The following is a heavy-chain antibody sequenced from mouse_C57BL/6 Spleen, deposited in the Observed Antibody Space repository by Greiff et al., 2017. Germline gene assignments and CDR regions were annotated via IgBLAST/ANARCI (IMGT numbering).Heavy chain of an antibody. CDR3: ARAITTVVLDY. V-gene: IGHV3-6*01. J-gene: IGHJ2*01. CDR2: ISYDGSN. D-gene: IGHD1-1*01. Sequence: EVKLVESGPGLVKPSQSLSLTCSVTGYSITSGYYWNWIRQFPGNKLEWMGYISYDGSNNYNPSLKNRISITRDTSKNQFFLKLNSVTTEDTATNYCARAITTVVLDYWGQGTTLTVSS. CDR1: GYSITSGYY.